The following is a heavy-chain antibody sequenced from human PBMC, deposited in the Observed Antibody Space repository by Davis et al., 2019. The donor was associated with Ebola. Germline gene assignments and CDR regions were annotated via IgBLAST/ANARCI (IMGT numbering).Heavy chain of an antibody. CDR3: ARHEEYSGYDFGHYGMDV. CDR2: IYYSGST. J-gene: IGHJ6*02. Sequence: PSETLSLTCAVSGGSISSYYWSWIRQPPGKGLEWIGYIYYSGSTNYNPSLKSRVTISVDTSKNQFSLKLSSVTAADTAVYYCARHEEYSGYDFGHYGMDVWGQGTTVTVSS. D-gene: IGHD5-12*01. CDR1: GGSISSYY. V-gene: IGHV4-59*08.